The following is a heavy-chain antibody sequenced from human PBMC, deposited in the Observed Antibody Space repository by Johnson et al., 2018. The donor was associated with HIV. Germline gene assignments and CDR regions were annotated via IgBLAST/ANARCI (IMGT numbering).Heavy chain of an antibody. J-gene: IGHJ3*01. Sequence: VQLVESGGGVVQPGGSLRLSCVGSGIAFSTNWMHWVRQAPGKGLVWVSRINSDGRSTSYADSVKGRFTISRDNAKNTLYLQMDNLGAEDTAVYYCARVQLLEVDVFNVWGQGTMVTVSS. CDR3: ARVQLLEVDVFNV. CDR1: GIAFSTNW. V-gene: IGHV3-74*02. D-gene: IGHD3-10*01. CDR2: INSDGRST.